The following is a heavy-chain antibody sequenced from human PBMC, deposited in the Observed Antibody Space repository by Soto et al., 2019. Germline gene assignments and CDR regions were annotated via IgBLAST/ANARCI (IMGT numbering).Heavy chain of an antibody. CDR3: ASELGYCSGGSCYDYGMDV. V-gene: IGHV4-30-2*01. J-gene: IGHJ6*02. D-gene: IGHD2-15*01. Sequence: PSETLSLTCAVSGGSISRGGYSWSWIRQPPGKGLEWIGYIYHSGSTYYNPSLKSRVTISVDRSKNQFSLKLSSVTAADTAVYYCASELGYCSGGSCYDYGMDVWGQGTTVTVSS. CDR1: GGSISRGGYS. CDR2: IYHSGST.